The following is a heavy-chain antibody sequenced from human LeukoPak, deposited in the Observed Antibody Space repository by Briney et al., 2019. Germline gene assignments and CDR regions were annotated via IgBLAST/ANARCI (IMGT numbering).Heavy chain of an antibody. CDR3: ARGRRNYYDSSGYYWES. CDR2: IYYSGST. D-gene: IGHD3-22*01. Sequence: PSETLSLTCTVSGGSISSYYWSWIRQPPGKGLEWIGYIYYSGSTNYNPSLKSRVTISVDTSKNQFSLKLSSVTAADTAVYYCARGRRNYYDSSGYYWESWGQGTLVTVSS. J-gene: IGHJ5*02. V-gene: IGHV4-59*12. CDR1: GGSISSYY.